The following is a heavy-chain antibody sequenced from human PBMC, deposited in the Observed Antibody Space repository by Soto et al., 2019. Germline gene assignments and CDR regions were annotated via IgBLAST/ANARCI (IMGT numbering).Heavy chain of an antibody. CDR3: ARSTATYSRGMDV. CDR1: GFTFRSYE. CDR2: ISSSGTTI. Sequence: EVQLVESGGGLVQPGGSLRLSCAASGFTFRSYEMNWVRQAPGKGLEWISYISSSGTTIYYAGSVKGRFTISRDNAKNSLYLQMNSLRAEDTALYYCARSTATYSRGMDVWGQGTTVTVSS. J-gene: IGHJ6*02. D-gene: IGHD2-15*01. V-gene: IGHV3-48*03.